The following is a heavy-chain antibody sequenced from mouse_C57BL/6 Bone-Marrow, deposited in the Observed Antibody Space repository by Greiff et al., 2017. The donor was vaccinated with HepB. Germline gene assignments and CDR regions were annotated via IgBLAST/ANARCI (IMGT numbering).Heavy chain of an antibody. CDR3: AREGWVDY. CDR1: GFTFSSYA. V-gene: IGHV5-4*01. D-gene: IGHD1-1*02. CDR2: ISDGGSYT. J-gene: IGHJ2*01. Sequence: EVKLVESGGGLVKPGGSLKLSCAASGFTFSSYAMSWVRQTPEKRLEWVATISDGGSYTYYPDNVKGRFTISRDNAKNNLYLQMSHLKSEDTAMYYCAREGWVDYWGQGTTLTVSS.